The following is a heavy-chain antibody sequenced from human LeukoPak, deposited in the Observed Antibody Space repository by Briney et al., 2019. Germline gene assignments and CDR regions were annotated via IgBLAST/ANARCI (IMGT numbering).Heavy chain of an antibody. J-gene: IGHJ4*02. CDR1: GGSFSGYY. Sequence: SETLSLTCAVYGGSFSGYYWSWIRQPPGKGLEWIGETNHSGSTNYNPSLKSRVTISVDTSKNQFSLKLSSVTAADTAVYYCASGEAAAPHYFDYWGQGTLVTVSS. CDR2: TNHSGST. D-gene: IGHD6-13*01. CDR3: ASGEAAAPHYFDY. V-gene: IGHV4-34*01.